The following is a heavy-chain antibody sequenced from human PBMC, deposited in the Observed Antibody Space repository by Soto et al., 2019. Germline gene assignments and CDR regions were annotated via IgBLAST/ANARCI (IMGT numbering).Heavy chain of an antibody. V-gene: IGHV3-30*18. Sequence: GGSLRLSCAASGFTFSSYGMHWVRQAPGKGLEWVAVISYDGSNKYFADSVKGRFTISRDNSNNMLYLQMNGLRGDDTAVYYCAKNKRYCTSTTCPPYYGMDVWGQGT. D-gene: IGHD2-2*01. J-gene: IGHJ6*02. CDR2: ISYDGSNK. CDR3: AKNKRYCTSTTCPPYYGMDV. CDR1: GFTFSSYG.